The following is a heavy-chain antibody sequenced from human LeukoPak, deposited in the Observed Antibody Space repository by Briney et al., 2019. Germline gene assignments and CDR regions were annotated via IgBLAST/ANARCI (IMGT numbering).Heavy chain of an antibody. CDR2: IYHSGST. V-gene: IGHV4-4*02. CDR3: AGAEPRGIIWHPY. J-gene: IGHJ4*02. CDR1: GAPISSNNW. Sequence: SGTLSLTCAVSGAPISSNNWWWSWVRQPPGKGLEWIGEIYHSGSTNYNPSLRSRVTMSVDKSKNQFSLELSSVTAADTAVYYCAGAEPRGIIWHPYWGQGTLVTVSS.